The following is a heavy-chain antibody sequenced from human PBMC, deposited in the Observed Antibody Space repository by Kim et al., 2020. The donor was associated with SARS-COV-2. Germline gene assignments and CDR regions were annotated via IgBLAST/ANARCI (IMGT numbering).Heavy chain of an antibody. Sequence: GGSLRLSCAASGFTFSSYSMNWVRQAPGKGLEWVSSISSSSSYIYYADSVKGRFSISRDNAKNSLYLQMNSLRAEDTAVYYCASVLYGDYHDGFDIWGQGTMVTVSS. D-gene: IGHD4-17*01. V-gene: IGHV3-21*01. CDR1: GFTFSSYS. CDR2: ISSSSSYI. J-gene: IGHJ3*02. CDR3: ASVLYGDYHDGFDI.